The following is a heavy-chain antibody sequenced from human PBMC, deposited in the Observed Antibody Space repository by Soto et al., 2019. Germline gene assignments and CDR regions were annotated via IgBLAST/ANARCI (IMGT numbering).Heavy chain of an antibody. J-gene: IGHJ4*02. CDR1: GYTFTSYA. V-gene: IGHV1-3*01. CDR3: GRAMAYSMVSGVPLLGY. D-gene: IGHD3-10*01. CDR2: INAGNGNT. Sequence: QVQLVQSGAEVKKPGASVKVSCKASGYTFTSYAMHWVRQAPGQRLEWMGWINAGNGNTKYSQKFQGRVTITRDTSANTAYMEASKPRSEETGVYYCGRAMAYSMVSGVPLLGYWGQGTLVTVSS.